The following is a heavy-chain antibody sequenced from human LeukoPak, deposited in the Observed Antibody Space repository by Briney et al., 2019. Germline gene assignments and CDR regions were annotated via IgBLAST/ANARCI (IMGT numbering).Heavy chain of an antibody. D-gene: IGHD6-13*01. CDR3: AKDTPRYSSSWYDFNWFDP. Sequence: GGSLRLSCAASGFTFSSYAMSWVRQAPGKGLEWVSAISGSGGSTYYADSVKGRFTISRDNSKNTLYLQMNSLRAEDTAVYYWAKDTPRYSSSWYDFNWFDPWGQGTLVTVSS. CDR2: ISGSGGST. V-gene: IGHV3-23*01. CDR1: GFTFSSYA. J-gene: IGHJ5*02.